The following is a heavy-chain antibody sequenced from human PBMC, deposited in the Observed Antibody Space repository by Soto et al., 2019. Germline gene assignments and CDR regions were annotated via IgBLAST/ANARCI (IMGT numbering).Heavy chain of an antibody. CDR1: GFTFRNYS. Sequence: EVQLVESGGGLVMPGGSLRLSCAASGFTFRNYSMNWVRQAPGKGLEWVSSISSSSNYIYYADSMKGRFTISRDNAKNSLYLQMNSLRAEDTAVYYCARDPYYYDSSGYSLNWFDPWGQGTLVTVSS. CDR3: ARDPYYYDSSGYSLNWFDP. CDR2: ISSSSNYI. D-gene: IGHD3-22*01. V-gene: IGHV3-21*01. J-gene: IGHJ5*02.